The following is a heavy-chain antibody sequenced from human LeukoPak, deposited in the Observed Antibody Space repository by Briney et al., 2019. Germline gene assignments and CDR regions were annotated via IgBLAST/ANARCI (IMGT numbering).Heavy chain of an antibody. D-gene: IGHD6-13*01. CDR3: ASGSIAAAGTLDY. CDR2: IIPIFGTA. J-gene: IGHJ4*02. Sequence: SVKVSCKASGYTFNIYGIIWVRQAPGQGLEWMGGIIPIFGTANYAQKFQGRVTITADKSTSTAYMELSSLRSEDTAVYYCASGSIAAAGTLDYWGQGTLVTVSS. V-gene: IGHV1-69*06. CDR1: GYTFNIYG.